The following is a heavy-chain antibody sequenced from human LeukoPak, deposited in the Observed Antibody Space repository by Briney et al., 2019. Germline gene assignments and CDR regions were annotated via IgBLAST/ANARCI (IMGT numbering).Heavy chain of an antibody. Sequence: TGGSLRLSCVASGFTFNSYNINWVRQAPGKGLEWVATIIGSGGRTFHADSVKGRFTISRDNSMNTLFLQMNSLRVDDTAVYYCARDLLPLGGTLGNWFDPWGQGTLVTVSS. CDR1: GFTFNSYN. CDR3: ARDLLPLGGTLGNWFDP. CDR2: IIGSGGRT. J-gene: IGHJ5*02. V-gene: IGHV3-23*01. D-gene: IGHD1-26*01.